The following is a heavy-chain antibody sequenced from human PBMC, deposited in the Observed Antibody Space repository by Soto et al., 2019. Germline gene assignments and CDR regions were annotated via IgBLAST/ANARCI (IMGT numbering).Heavy chain of an antibody. CDR1: GYTFTGYY. J-gene: IGHJ5*02. V-gene: IGHV1-2*02. D-gene: IGHD3-10*01. CDR3: ARHITMVRGARGPWFDP. CDR2: INPNSGGT. Sequence: ASVKVSCKASGYTFTGYYMHWVRQAPGQGLEWMGWINPNSGGTNYAQKFQGRVTMTRDTSISTAYMELSRLRSDDTAVYYCARHITMVRGARGPWFDPWGQGTLVTVSS.